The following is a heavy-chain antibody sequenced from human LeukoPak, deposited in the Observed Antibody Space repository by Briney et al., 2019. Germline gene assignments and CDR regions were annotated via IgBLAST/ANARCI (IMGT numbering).Heavy chain of an antibody. CDR1: GFTFSSYA. D-gene: IGHD7-27*01. Sequence: PGGSLRLSCAASGFTFSSYAMSWVRQAPGKGLEWVSAISGSGGSTYYADSVKGRFTISRDNSKNTLYLQMNSLRAEDTAVYYCAILGKANRSYYFDYWGQGTLVTVSS. CDR2: ISGSGGST. V-gene: IGHV3-23*01. CDR3: AILGKANRSYYFDY. J-gene: IGHJ4*02.